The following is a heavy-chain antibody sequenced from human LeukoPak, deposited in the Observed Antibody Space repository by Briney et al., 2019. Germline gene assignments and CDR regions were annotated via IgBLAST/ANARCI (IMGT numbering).Heavy chain of an antibody. CDR2: ISWNSGSL. D-gene: IGHD3-22*01. Sequence: GRSLRLSCAATGFTLDDYAMHWVRQAPGKGLEWVSGISWNSGSLAYADSVKGRFAISRDNAKNSLYLQMNSLRAEDTALYYCSRGGDVGLVITGGISYSWGQGTLVTVSS. J-gene: IGHJ4*02. CDR3: SRGGDVGLVITGGISYS. V-gene: IGHV3-9*01. CDR1: GFTLDDYA.